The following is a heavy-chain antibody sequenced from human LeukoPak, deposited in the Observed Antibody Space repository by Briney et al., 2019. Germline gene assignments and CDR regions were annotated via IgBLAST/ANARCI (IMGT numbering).Heavy chain of an antibody. D-gene: IGHD3-10*01. CDR2: INPNRGGT. V-gene: IGHV1-2*02. Sequence: ASVKVSCKASGYTFTGYYMHWVRQAPGQGLEWMGWINPNRGGTNYAQKFQGRVTMTRDTSISTAYMELSRLRSDDTAVYYCARDEDYGSGSYYCDWGQGTLVTVSS. CDR3: ARDEDYGSGSYYCD. CDR1: GYTFTGYY. J-gene: IGHJ4*02.